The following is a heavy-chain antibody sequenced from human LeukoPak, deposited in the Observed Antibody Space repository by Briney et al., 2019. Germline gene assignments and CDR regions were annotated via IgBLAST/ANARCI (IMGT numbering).Heavy chain of an antibody. J-gene: IGHJ5*02. D-gene: IGHD3-10*01. V-gene: IGHV1-2*06. Sequence: ASVKVSCKASGYTFTGYYMHWVRQAPGQGLEWMGRINPNSGNTDDAQKFQGRVTMTRDTSISTAYMELSRLRSDDTAVYYCARGGMGRASGSYYQPWGQGTLVTVSS. CDR3: ARGGMGRASGSYYQP. CDR1: GYTFTGYY. CDR2: INPNSGNT.